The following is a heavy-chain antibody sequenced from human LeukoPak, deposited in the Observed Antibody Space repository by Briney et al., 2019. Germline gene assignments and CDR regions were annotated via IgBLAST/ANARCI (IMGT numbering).Heavy chain of an antibody. D-gene: IGHD2-2*02. V-gene: IGHV4-4*08. CDR2: IYTSGST. CDR3: ARGGYCSSTSCYTLYYYYYMDV. J-gene: IGHJ6*03. CDR1: GGSISSYY. Sequence: SETLSLTCTVSGGSISSYYWSWIRQPPGKGLEWIGYIYTSGSTNYNPSLKSRVTMSVDTSKNQFSLKLSSVTAADTAVYYCARGGYCSSTSCYTLYYYYYMDVWGKGTTVTVSS.